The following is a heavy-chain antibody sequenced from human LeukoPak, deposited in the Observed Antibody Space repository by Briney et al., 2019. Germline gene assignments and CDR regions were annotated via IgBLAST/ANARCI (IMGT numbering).Heavy chain of an antibody. D-gene: IGHD6-13*01. CDR3: AREEAGIAAAGTEYNWFDP. J-gene: IGHJ5*02. V-gene: IGHV4-59*01. CDR1: GGSISSYY. Sequence: SETLSLTCTVSGGSISSYYWSWIRQPPGKGLEWIGYIYYSGSTNYNPSLKSRVTISVDTSKNQFSLKLSSVTAADTAVYYCAREEAGIAAAGTEYNWFDPWGQGTLATVSS. CDR2: IYYSGST.